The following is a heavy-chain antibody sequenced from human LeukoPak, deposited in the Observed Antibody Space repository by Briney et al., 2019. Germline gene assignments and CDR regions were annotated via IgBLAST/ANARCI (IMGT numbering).Heavy chain of an antibody. CDR1: GFTFSSYG. J-gene: IGHJ4*02. CDR2: ISYDGSNK. CDR3: ARSRFDY. Sequence: GRSLRLSCAASGFTFSSYGMHWVRRAPGKGLEWVAVISYDGSNKYYADSVKGRFTISRDNSKNTLYLQMNSLRAEDTAVYYCARSRFDYWGRGTLVTVSS. V-gene: IGHV3-30*19.